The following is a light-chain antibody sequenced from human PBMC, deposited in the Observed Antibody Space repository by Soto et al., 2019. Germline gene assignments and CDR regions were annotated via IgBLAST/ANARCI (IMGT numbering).Light chain of an antibody. V-gene: IGLV2-14*01. J-gene: IGLJ2*01. CDR3: SSYTSSSTPVV. Sequence: QSALTQPASVSGSPGQSITISCTGTSSDVGGYNYVSWYQQHPGKAPKLMIYDVSNRPSGVSNRFSGSKSCNTASLTISGLQAEDEADYYFSSYTSSSTPVVFGGGTKLAVL. CDR1: SSDVGGYNY. CDR2: DVS.